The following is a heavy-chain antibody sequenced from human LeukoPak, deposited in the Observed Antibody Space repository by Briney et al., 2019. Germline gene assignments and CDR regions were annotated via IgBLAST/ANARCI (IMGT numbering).Heavy chain of an antibody. CDR1: GYTFTSYA. V-gene: IGHV1-3*01. CDR3: ARSEQWPDAFDI. Sequence: ASVKVSRKASGYTFTSYAMHWVRQAPGQRLEWMGWINAGNGNTKYSQKFQGRVTITRDTSASTAYMELSSLRSEDTAVYYCARSEQWPDAFDIWGQGTMVTVSS. D-gene: IGHD6-19*01. J-gene: IGHJ3*02. CDR2: INAGNGNT.